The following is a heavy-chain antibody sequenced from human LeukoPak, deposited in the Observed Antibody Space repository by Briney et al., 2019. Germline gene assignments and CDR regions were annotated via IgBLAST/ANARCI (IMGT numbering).Heavy chain of an antibody. Sequence: SETLSLTCTVSGGSISSYYWSWIRQPPGKGLEWIGYIYYSGSTNYNPSLKSRVTISLDTSKNQFSLKLSSVTAADTAVYYCARIYSSSWFLNWFDPWGQGTLVTVSS. V-gene: IGHV4-59*08. CDR1: GGSISSYY. J-gene: IGHJ5*02. CDR3: ARIYSSSWFLNWFDP. D-gene: IGHD6-13*01. CDR2: IYYSGST.